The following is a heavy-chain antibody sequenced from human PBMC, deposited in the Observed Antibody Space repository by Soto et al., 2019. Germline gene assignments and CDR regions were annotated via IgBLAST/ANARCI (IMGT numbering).Heavy chain of an antibody. CDR2: ISYDGSNK. V-gene: IGHV3-30*18. J-gene: IGHJ4*02. CDR3: AKDLRPMYSSGWYDY. CDR1: GFTFSSYG. Sequence: PGGSLRLSCAASGFTFSSYGMHWVRQAPGKGLEWVAVISYDGSNKYYADSVKGRFTISRDNSKNTLYLQMNSLRAEDTAVYYCAKDLRPMYSSGWYDYWGQGTLVTVSS. D-gene: IGHD6-19*01.